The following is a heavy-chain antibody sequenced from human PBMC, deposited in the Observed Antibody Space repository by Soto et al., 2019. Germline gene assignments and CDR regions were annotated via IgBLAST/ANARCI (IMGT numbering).Heavy chain of an antibody. V-gene: IGHV4-34*01. CDR2: INDSGIT. Sequence: QVQLQQWGAEVLKPSETLSLTCVVNGGSFSGYYWSWIRQPPGKGLEWIGEINDSGITDSNPSLESRITISVDLSKNQFSLKMNTVTAADTAVYNCARGRSSVPDRRGIGYYGLDVWGQGTTVTVSS. CDR3: ARGRSSVPDRRGIGYYGLDV. J-gene: IGHJ6*01. CDR1: GGSFSGYY. D-gene: IGHD6-6*01.